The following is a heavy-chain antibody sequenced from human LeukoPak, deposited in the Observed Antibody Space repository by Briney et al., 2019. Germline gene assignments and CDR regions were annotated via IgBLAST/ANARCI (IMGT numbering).Heavy chain of an antibody. CDR1: GVTFSNYG. CDR3: AKKSAVSGSYPDASDV. D-gene: IGHD1-26*01. Sequence: GGSLRLSCVASGVTFSNYGMHWVRQAPGKGLEWVAFIRSDGSNEYYIDSVKGRFTLSRDNSKNTLYLQMNSLRAEDTAVCYCAKKSAVSGSYPDASDVWGQGTMVNVSS. V-gene: IGHV3-30*02. CDR2: IRSDGSNE. J-gene: IGHJ3*01.